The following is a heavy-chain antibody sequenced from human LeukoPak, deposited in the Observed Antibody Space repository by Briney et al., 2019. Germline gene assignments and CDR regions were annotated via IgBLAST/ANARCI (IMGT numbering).Heavy chain of an antibody. D-gene: IGHD5-18*01. CDR3: ARTPPSGYRVFDY. Sequence: GGSLRLSCAASGFTFSSYSMNWVRQAPGKGLEWVSYISGSSSTIYYADSVKGRLTISRDNAKNSLYLQMNSLRAEDTAVYYCARTPPSGYRVFDYWGQGTLVTVSS. CDR1: GFTFSSYS. V-gene: IGHV3-48*01. CDR2: ISGSSSTI. J-gene: IGHJ4*02.